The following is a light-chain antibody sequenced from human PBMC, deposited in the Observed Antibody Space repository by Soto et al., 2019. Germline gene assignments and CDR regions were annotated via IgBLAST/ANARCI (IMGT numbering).Light chain of an antibody. CDR1: SADVGGFYD. J-gene: IGLJ1*01. Sequence: QXVLTQPASVSGXPGQSITISCTGASADVGGFYDVSWYQQFPGKAPKLLIYEVNNRPSGVSDRFSGSKSGNTASLTISALQAEDESDYYCRSYSDSGTIFGPVTKV. V-gene: IGLV2-14*01. CDR3: RSYSDSGTI. CDR2: EVN.